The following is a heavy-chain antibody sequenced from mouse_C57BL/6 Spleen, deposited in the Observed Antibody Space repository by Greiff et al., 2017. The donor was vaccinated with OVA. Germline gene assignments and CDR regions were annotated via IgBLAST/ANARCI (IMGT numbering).Heavy chain of an antibody. Sequence: QVQLKQSGAELVKPGASVKISCKASGYAFSSYWMNWVKQRPGKGLEWIGQIYPGDGDTNYNGKFKGKATLTADKTSRTAYMQLRSLTSDDSAVYFCSSYDGGNFDYWGQGTTLTVSS. CDR3: SSYDGGNFDY. CDR1: GYAFSSYW. D-gene: IGHD2-12*01. CDR2: IYPGDGDT. J-gene: IGHJ2*01. V-gene: IGHV1-80*01.